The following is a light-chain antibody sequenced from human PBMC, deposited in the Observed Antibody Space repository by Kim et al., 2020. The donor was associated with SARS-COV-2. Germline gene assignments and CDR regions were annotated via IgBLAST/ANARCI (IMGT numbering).Light chain of an antibody. Sequence: ASLGDRVTITCQASQDITNYLNWYQQKPGKAPELLIYHSSNLEAGVPSRFSGSGSGTHFTFTISSLQPEDSATYYCQQYDILPLTFGGGTKVDIK. CDR2: HSS. J-gene: IGKJ4*01. CDR3: QQYDILPLT. V-gene: IGKV1-33*01. CDR1: QDITNY.